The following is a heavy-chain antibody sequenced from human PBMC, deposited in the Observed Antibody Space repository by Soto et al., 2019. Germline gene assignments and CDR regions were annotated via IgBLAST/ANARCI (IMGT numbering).Heavy chain of an antibody. CDR1: GFTFSSYA. J-gene: IGHJ4*02. CDR2: ISVSGDST. D-gene: IGHD2-15*01. Sequence: GGSLRLSCAASGFTFSSYAMSWVRQAPGKGLERVSAISVSGDSTYYADSVKGRFTISRDNSKNTLYLQMNSLRAEDTAVYYCARSGSWYSFFDYWGQGTLVTVSS. V-gene: IGHV3-23*01. CDR3: ARSGSWYSFFDY.